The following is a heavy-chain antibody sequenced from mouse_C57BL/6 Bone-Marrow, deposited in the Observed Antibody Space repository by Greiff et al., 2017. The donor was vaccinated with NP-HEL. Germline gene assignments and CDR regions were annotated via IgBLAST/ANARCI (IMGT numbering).Heavy chain of an antibody. D-gene: IGHD1-1*01. V-gene: IGHV3-6*01. J-gene: IGHJ2*01. CDR3: ARRRLLRGFDY. CDR2: ISYDGSN. CDR1: GYSITSGYY. Sequence: EVQLVESGPGLVKPSQSLSLTCSVTGYSITSGYYWNWIRQFPGNKLEWMGYISYDGSNNYNPSLKNRISITRDTSKNQFFLKLNSVPTEDTATYYCARRRLLRGFDYWGQGTTLTVSS.